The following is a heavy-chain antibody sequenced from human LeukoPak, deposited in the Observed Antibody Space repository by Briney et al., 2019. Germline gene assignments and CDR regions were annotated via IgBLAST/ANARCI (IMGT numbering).Heavy chain of an antibody. J-gene: IGHJ4*02. D-gene: IGHD1-26*01. V-gene: IGHV3-48*01. CDR1: GFTFSTYT. Sequence: GGSLRLSCTGSGFTFSTYTMNWVRQAPGKGLEWVASIGSTSSNINYADSVEGRFTISRDNAKNSLYLQMNGLTAEDTPVYYCARFPFTARREDLHSWGQETLVTVSS. CDR2: IGSTSSNI. CDR3: ARFPFTARREDLHS.